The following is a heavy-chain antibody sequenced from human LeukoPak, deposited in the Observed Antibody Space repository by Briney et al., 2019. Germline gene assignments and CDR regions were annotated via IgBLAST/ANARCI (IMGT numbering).Heavy chain of an antibody. Sequence: ASVKVSCKASGYTFTGYYMRWVRQAPGQGLELMGWINPNSGGTNYAQQFQGRVTMTRDTSISTAYMELSRLRSDDTAVYYCARAVVVVAATILYNWFDPWGQGTLVTVSS. V-gene: IGHV1-2*02. J-gene: IGHJ5*02. CDR2: INPNSGGT. D-gene: IGHD2-15*01. CDR1: GYTFTGYY. CDR3: ARAVVVVAATILYNWFDP.